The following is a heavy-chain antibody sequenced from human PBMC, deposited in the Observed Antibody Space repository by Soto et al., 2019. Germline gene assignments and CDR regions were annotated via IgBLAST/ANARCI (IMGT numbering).Heavy chain of an antibody. Sequence: GGSLRLSCTASGFTFSSYGMHWVRQAPGKGLEWVAVISYDGSNKYYADSVKGRYTISRDNSKNTLYLQMNSLRAEDTAVYYCARVIMDVWGQGTTVTVSS. J-gene: IGHJ6*02. CDR1: GFTFSSYG. V-gene: IGHV3-30*03. CDR2: ISYDGSNK. CDR3: ARVIMDV.